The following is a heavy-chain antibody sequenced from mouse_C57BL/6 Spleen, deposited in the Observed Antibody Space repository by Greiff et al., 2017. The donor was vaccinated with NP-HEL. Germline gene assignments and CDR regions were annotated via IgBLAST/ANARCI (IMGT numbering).Heavy chain of an antibody. J-gene: IGHJ2*01. Sequence: EVKLMESGGDLVKPGGSLKLSCAASGFTFSSYGMSWVRQTPDKRLEWVATISSGGSYTYYPDSVKGRFTISRDNAKNTLYRQMSSRKAGETAMYYCARHRYSVDDWGQGTTLSDSS. V-gene: IGHV5-6*01. CDR1: GFTFSSYG. D-gene: IGHD1-1*01. CDR2: ISSGGSYT. CDR3: ARHRYSVDD.